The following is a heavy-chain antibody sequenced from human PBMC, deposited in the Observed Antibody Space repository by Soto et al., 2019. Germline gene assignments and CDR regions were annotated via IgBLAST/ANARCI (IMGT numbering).Heavy chain of an antibody. Sequence: SGPTLVNPTETLTLTCTVSGFSFTTGKMGVSWIRQPPGKALEWLAHIFSDNERSYSTSLQGRLTISKDTSGSQVVLSMTNVDPVDTATYYCARMNVDSYQFYYAMDVWGQGTTVTVSS. CDR3: ARMNVDSYQFYYAMDV. J-gene: IGHJ6*02. CDR2: IFSDNER. CDR1: GFSFTTGKMG. V-gene: IGHV2-26*01. D-gene: IGHD4-17*01.